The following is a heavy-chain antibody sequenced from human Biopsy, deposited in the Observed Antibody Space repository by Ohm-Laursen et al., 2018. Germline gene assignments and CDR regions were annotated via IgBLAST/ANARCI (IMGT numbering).Heavy chain of an antibody. CDR3: ARDSGILNYGNFKYYHYYGMDV. Sequence: TLSLTCTVPGDSVTKYYWSWIRQPPGKGLEWIGHIYYSVMTNYNPSLQSRVSISVDTSRNQVSLTPSSVTAADTAVYCCARDSGILNYGNFKYYHYYGMDVWGQGTKVTVSS. CDR2: IYYSVMT. CDR1: GDSVTKYY. V-gene: IGHV4-59*02. J-gene: IGHJ6*02. D-gene: IGHD4-11*01.